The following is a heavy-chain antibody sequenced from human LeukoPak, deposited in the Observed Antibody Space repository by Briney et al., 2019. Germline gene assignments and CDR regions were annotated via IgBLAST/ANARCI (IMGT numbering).Heavy chain of an antibody. CDR2: ISAYNGNT. CDR3: ARDRPPYVWGSYRPSAMDY. Sequence: VASVKVSCKASGYTFTSYGISWVRQAPGQGLEWMGWISAYNGNTNYAQKLQGRVTMTTDTSTSTAYMELRSLRSDDTAVYYCARDRPPYVWGSYRPSAMDYWGQGTLVTVSS. V-gene: IGHV1-18*01. CDR1: GYTFTSYG. D-gene: IGHD3-16*02. J-gene: IGHJ4*02.